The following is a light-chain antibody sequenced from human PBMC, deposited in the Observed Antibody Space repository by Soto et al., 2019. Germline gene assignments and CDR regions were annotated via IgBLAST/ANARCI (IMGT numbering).Light chain of an antibody. CDR1: SSDIGGYNS. CDR3: SSYTNTRTYV. CDR2: DVT. J-gene: IGLJ1*01. V-gene: IGLV2-8*01. Sequence: QSALTQSPSASGSPGQSVTISCTGTSSDIGGYNSVSWYQQHPGKAPKVMIYDVTKRPSGVPDRFSGSKSGNTASLTVSALQAEDEADYFCSSYTNTRTYVFGTGTKVTVL.